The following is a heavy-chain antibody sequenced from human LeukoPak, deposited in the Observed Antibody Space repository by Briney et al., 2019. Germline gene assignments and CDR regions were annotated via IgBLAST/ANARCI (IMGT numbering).Heavy chain of an antibody. Sequence: SQNLSLTCNVSGGSINTANYYWTWIRQPPGKGLEWIGYISYSGTPYYNPSLNSRVTISLDTSKNQFSLILNSVTAADTAMYYCARDRYGDFEDYWGQGTLVTVSS. CDR1: GGSINTANYY. CDR2: ISYSGTP. J-gene: IGHJ4*02. CDR3: ARDRYGDFEDY. D-gene: IGHD4-17*01. V-gene: IGHV4-30-4*08.